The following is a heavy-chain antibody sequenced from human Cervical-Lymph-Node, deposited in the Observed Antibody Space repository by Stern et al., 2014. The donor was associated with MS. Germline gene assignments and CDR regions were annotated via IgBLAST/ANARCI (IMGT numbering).Heavy chain of an antibody. CDR1: GGTFSSYE. V-gene: IGHV1-69*01. CDR3: ARAYTYYSNSAGY. J-gene: IGHJ4*02. Sequence: QVQLVQSGAEVKKPRSSVKVSCKASGGTFSSYEITWVRQAPGQGLEWMGGIIPPFDTPTYAQKFQDRITISADESTNTAYLELSGLKSDDTAIYFCARAYTYYSNSAGYWGQGTLVTVSS. D-gene: IGHD3-10*01. CDR2: IIPPFDTP.